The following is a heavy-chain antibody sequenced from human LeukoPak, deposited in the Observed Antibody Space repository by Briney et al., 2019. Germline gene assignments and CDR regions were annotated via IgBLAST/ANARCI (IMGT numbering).Heavy chain of an antibody. Sequence: GGSLRLSCAASGFTFSSYSMNWVRQAPGKGLEWISYISSSSSAIYYADSVKGRSIIPSDNAKNSLYLQMNSLRDEDTAVYYCVRDHYYSFDYWGQGTLVTVSS. CDR2: ISSSSSAI. V-gene: IGHV3-48*02. CDR3: VRDHYYSFDY. CDR1: GFTFSSYS. D-gene: IGHD2/OR15-2a*01. J-gene: IGHJ4*02.